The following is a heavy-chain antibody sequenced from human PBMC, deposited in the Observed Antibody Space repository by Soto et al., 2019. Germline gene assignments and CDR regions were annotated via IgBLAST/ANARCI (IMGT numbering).Heavy chain of an antibody. J-gene: IGHJ4*02. D-gene: IGHD5-18*01. V-gene: IGHV3-72*01. CDR1: GFTFSDHY. Sequence: EVQLVESGGGLVQPGGSLRLSCAASGFTFSDHYMDWVRQAPGKGLEWVGRTRNKANSYTTEYAASVKGRFTISRDDSKNSLYLQMNSPKTEDTAVYYCARVILYSYGPVDYWGQGTLVTVSS. CDR2: TRNKANSYTT. CDR3: ARVILYSYGPVDY.